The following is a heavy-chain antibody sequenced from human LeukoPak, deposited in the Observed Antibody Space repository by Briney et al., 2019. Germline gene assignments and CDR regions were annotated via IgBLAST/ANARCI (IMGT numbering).Heavy chain of an antibody. D-gene: IGHD2-15*01. CDR3: AKDGPALSYYYYYIDV. V-gene: IGHV3-74*01. J-gene: IGHJ6*03. CDR2: INPDGSIT. Sequence: GGSLRLSCAASGFTFSNYWMHWVRQDPGKGLVWVSLINPDGSITNYADSVKGRFTISRDNAKNTLYLQMNSLRAEDTALYYCAKDGPALSYYYYYIDVWGKGTTVTVSS. CDR1: GFTFSNYW.